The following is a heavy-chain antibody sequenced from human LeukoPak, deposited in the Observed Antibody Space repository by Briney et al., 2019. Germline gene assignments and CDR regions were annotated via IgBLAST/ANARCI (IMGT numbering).Heavy chain of an antibody. V-gene: IGHV3-23*01. CDR3: AKGRAGIDY. CDR1: GFTFSSHA. J-gene: IGHJ4*02. Sequence: PSGGSLRLSCAASGFTFSSHAMSWVRQAPGKGLEWVSCISGSGGSTYYADSVKGRFTISRDNSKNTLYVQMNSLRAEDTAVYYCAKGRAGIDYWGQGTLVIVSS. CDR2: ISGSGGST. D-gene: IGHD6-19*01.